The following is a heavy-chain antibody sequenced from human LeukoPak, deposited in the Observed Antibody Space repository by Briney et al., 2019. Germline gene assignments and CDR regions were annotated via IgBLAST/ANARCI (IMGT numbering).Heavy chain of an antibody. D-gene: IGHD6-6*01. J-gene: IGHJ4*02. CDR3: ARHFAYSSSSYFDY. V-gene: IGHV4-59*08. CDR1: GGSISGYY. CDR2: VYFIGST. Sequence: PSETLSLTCTVSGGSISGYYWSWIRQPPGKGLEWIGYVYFIGSTNYNPSLKSRVTMFEDKSKNQFSLRLYSVTVADTAVYYCARHFAYSSSSYFDYWGQGSLVTVSS.